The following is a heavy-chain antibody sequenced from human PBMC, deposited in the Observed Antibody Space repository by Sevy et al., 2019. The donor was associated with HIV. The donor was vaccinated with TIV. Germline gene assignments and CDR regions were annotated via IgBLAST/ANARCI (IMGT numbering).Heavy chain of an antibody. V-gene: IGHV3-23*01. CDR1: GFTFSSNA. D-gene: IGHD2-2*01. J-gene: IGHJ4*02. Sequence: GGSLRLSCAASGFTFSSNAMSWVRQAPGKGLEWVSVISGNGGYTYYADSEKGRFTISRDTSKNTLYLQMNSLRAEDTAVYYCAKGSTSSSEVGYFDYWGQGTLVTVSS. CDR2: ISGNGGYT. CDR3: AKGSTSSSEVGYFDY.